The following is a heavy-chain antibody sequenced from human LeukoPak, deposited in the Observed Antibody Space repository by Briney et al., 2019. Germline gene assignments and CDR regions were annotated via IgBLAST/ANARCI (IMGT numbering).Heavy chain of an antibody. J-gene: IGHJ4*02. V-gene: IGHV1-18*01. CDR2: ISVYNGNT. D-gene: IGHD1-26*01. Sequence: GASVKVSCKASGYTFTSYGISWVRQAPGQGLEWMGWISVYNGNTEYAQKFQGRVTMTTDTSTSTAYMELRSLKSDDTAVYYCARGVGANSRPDYWGQGTLVTVSS. CDR1: GYTFTSYG. CDR3: ARGVGANSRPDY.